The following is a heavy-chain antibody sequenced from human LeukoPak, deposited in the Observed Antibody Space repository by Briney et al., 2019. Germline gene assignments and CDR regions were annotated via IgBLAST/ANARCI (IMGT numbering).Heavy chain of an antibody. Sequence: PSETLSLTCTVSGGSICSYYWSWIRQPPGKGLEWIGYIYYSGSTNYNPSLKSRVTISVDTSKNQFSLKLSSVTAADTAVYYCARRVRYSSGWYDDYWGQGTLVTVSS. CDR2: IYYSGST. CDR1: GGSICSYY. CDR3: ARRVRYSSGWYDDY. D-gene: IGHD6-19*01. J-gene: IGHJ4*02. V-gene: IGHV4-59*08.